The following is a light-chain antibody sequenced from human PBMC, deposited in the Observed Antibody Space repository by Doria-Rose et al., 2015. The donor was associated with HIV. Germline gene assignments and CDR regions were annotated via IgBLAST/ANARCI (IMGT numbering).Light chain of an antibody. J-gene: IGLJ1*01. CDR3: QSYDSRLSVYV. CDR2: GNT. V-gene: IGLV1-40*01. Sequence: QPVLTPPPSVSGAPGQRVAISCTGSSSNIRAGFDVNWYQQFPGTAPTLLIHGNTNRPSVVTDRFSGSKSGTSASLAISGLRAEDEADYYCQSYDSRLSVYVFGTGTKVTVL. CDR1: SSNIRAGFD.